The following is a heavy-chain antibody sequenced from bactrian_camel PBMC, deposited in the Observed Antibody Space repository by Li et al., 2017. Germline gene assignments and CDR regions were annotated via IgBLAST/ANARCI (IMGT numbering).Heavy chain of an antibody. CDR2: VYTGRTFGRP. V-gene: IGHV3S1*01. J-gene: IGHJ6*01. CDR3: AKDPQSYHSGGYFSVEFGY. CDR1: GSPLYMAW. D-gene: IGHD2*01. Sequence: HVQLVESGGGSVQAGGSLKLACAVSGSPLYMAWFRQTPSKAREGLPREGVTSVYTGRTFGRPDYRDSVKGRFTISRDNAKNTLYLQLNSLKTEDTAMYYCAKDPQSYHSGGYFSVEFGYWGQGTQVTVS.